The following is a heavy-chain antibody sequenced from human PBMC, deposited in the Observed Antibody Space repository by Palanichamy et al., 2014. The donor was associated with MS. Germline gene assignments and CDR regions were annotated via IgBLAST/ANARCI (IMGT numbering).Heavy chain of an antibody. CDR2: SSATGGST. V-gene: IGHV3-23*01. CDR1: GFTFSSYA. J-gene: IGHJ4*02. D-gene: IGHD3-3*01. Sequence: EVQVLESGGGLVQPGGSLRLSCATSGFTFSSYAMSWVRQAPGKGLEWVSASSATGGSTYYADSVKGRFTISRDNFKNTLYLQMNNLRAEDTAVYYCAKGFLPAIHWRAFDYWGQGTPVTVSS. CDR3: AKGFLPAIHWRAFDY.